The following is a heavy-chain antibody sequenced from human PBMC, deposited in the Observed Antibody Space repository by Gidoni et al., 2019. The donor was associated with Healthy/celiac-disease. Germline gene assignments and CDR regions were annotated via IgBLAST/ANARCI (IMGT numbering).Heavy chain of an antibody. Sequence: EVQLLESGGGLVQPGGSLRLSCAASGFTFSSYAMSWVRQAPGKGLEGVSAISGSGGSTYYADSVKGRFTISRDNSKNTLYLQMNSLRAEDTAVYYCAKLDSSGYEPFDYWGQGTLVTVSS. CDR1: GFTFSSYA. CDR2: ISGSGGST. V-gene: IGHV3-23*01. D-gene: IGHD3-22*01. J-gene: IGHJ4*02. CDR3: AKLDSSGYEPFDY.